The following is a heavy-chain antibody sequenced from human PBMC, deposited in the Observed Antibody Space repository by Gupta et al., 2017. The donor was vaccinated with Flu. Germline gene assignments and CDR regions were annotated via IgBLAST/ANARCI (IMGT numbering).Heavy chain of an antibody. CDR1: GFTFDDYA. CDR2: TNWNGNTV. CDR3: AKDLLPTTGWGSFDL. J-gene: IGHJ4*02. V-gene: IGHV3-9*01. D-gene: IGHD6-19*01. Sequence: EVQLVESGGDLVQPGRSLRLSCAASGFTFDDYAMHWVRQAPGKGLEWVSGTNWNGNTVAYAASVRGRFIISRDNAKNSLYLQMNSLRADDTAFYYCAKDLLPTTGWGSFDLWGQGTLVTVSS.